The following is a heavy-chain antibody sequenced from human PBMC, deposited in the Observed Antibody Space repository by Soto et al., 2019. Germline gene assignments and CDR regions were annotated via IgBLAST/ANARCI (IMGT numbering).Heavy chain of an antibody. CDR1: GGTFSSYT. Sequence: EASVKVSCKASGGTFSSYTISWVRQAPGQGLEWMGRIIPILGIANYAQKFQGRVTITADKSTSTAYMELSSLRSEDTAVYYCAREEYYYGSGAFFDSWGQGPLVTVSS. V-gene: IGHV1-69*04. J-gene: IGHJ4*02. D-gene: IGHD3-10*01. CDR3: AREEYYYGSGAFFDS. CDR2: IIPILGIA.